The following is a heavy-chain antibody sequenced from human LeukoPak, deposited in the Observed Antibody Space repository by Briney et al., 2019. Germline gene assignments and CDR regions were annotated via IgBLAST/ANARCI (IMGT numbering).Heavy chain of an antibody. CDR3: ARESGEEYYYDSSGYYYYYYGMDV. D-gene: IGHD3-22*01. CDR2: IYTSGST. J-gene: IGHJ6*02. Sequence: SSQTLSLTCTVSGGSISSGSYYWSWIRQPAGKGLEWIGRIYTSGSTNYNPSLKSRVTISVDTSKNQFSLKLSSVTAADTAVYYCARESGEEYYYDSSGYYYYYYGMDVWGQGTTVTVSS. CDR1: GGSISSGSYY. V-gene: IGHV4-61*02.